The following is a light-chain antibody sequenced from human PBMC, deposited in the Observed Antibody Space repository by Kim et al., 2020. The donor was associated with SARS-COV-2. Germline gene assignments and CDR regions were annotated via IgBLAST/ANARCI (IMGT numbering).Light chain of an antibody. Sequence: QAVVTQPPSVSAAPGQTVTISCAGSSSNIGSNFVSWYQQLPGTAPKLIIYDSHKRPSGIPDRFSGSKSGTSATLAITGLQTGDEADYYCGTWDNYLNNYGSSVFGTGTKVTVL. J-gene: IGLJ1*01. CDR2: DSH. CDR3: GTWDNYLNNYGSSV. V-gene: IGLV1-51*01. CDR1: SSNIGSNF.